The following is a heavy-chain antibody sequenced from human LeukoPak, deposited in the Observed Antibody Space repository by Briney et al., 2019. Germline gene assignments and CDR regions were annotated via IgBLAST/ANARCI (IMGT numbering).Heavy chain of an antibody. D-gene: IGHD6-19*01. CDR3: ARGGTGYSSGWLRAFDI. Sequence: ASVKVSCKASGYTFTSYAMNWVRQAPGQGREWMGWINPHSGGTNYAQKFQGRVTMTRDTSISTVYMELSSLRSDDTAVYYCARGGTGYSSGWLRAFDIWGQGTMVTVSS. J-gene: IGHJ3*02. CDR2: INPHSGGT. V-gene: IGHV1-2*02. CDR1: GYTFTSYA.